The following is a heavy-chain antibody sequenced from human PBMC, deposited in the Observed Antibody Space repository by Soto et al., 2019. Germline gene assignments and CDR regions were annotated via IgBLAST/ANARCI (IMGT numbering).Heavy chain of an antibody. J-gene: IGHJ4*01. D-gene: IGHD3-10*01. CDR3: ARGPYYYGSGAGDY. V-gene: IGHV1-8*01. CDR1: GYTFTSYD. CDR2: MNPNSGNT. Sequence: QVQLVQSGAEVKKPGASVKVSCKASGYTFTSYDINWVRQATGQGLEWMGWMNPNSGNTGYAQKFQGRVTMNRNTSISTAYMELGSLRSEDTDVYYCARGPYYYGSGAGDYWGHGTLVTVSS.